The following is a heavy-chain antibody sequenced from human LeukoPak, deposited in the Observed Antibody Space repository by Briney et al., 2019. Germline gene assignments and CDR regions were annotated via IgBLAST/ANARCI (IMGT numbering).Heavy chain of an antibody. CDR1: GFTFSSYA. D-gene: IGHD6-6*01. Sequence: GGSLRLSCAASGFTFSSYAMGWVRQAPGKGLEWVSAISGSGGSTYYADSVKGRFTISRDNSKNTLYLQMNSLRAEDTAVYYCAKSSIAAPGAFDIWGQGTMVTVSS. V-gene: IGHV3-23*01. J-gene: IGHJ3*02. CDR3: AKSSIAAPGAFDI. CDR2: ISGSGGST.